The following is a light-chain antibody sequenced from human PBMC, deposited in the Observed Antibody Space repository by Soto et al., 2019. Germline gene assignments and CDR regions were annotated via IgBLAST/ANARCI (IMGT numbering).Light chain of an antibody. Sequence: EIVMTQSPATLSVSPGERATLSCRASQSVSSTLAWYQQKPGQAPRLLIYGASMRATGITARVSGGGSVTEFTLTISSLQSEYCAVYYCQQYNDWSMYTFGQGTKLEIK. CDR2: GAS. CDR1: QSVSST. J-gene: IGKJ2*01. CDR3: QQYNDWSMYT. V-gene: IGKV3-15*01.